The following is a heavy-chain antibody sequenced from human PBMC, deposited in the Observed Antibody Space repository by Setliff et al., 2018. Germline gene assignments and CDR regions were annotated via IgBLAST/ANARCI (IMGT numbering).Heavy chain of an antibody. D-gene: IGHD2-15*01. CDR1: GYIFTSYA. V-gene: IGHV1-18*01. J-gene: IGHJ4*02. CDR3: ARGPPDFVVPPAAGKFDY. CDR2: ISAYNANT. Sequence: GASVKVSCKASGYIFTSYAINWVRQAPGQGLEWMGSISAYNANTNYAQNLQGRVTMTRDTSTSTAYMELRSLRSDYTAVYYCARGPPDFVVPPAAGKFDYWGQGTLVTVSS.